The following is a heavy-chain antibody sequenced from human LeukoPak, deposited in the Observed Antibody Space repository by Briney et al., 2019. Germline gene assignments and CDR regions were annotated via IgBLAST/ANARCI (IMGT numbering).Heavy chain of an antibody. V-gene: IGHV4-39*07. Sequence: SETLSLTCTVSGGSISGSRYYWGWIRQPPGKGLEWIGTIHYSGSTYYNPSLKSRVTISVDTSQNQFSLKLSSVTAADTAVYYCARDPGDYWFDYWGQGTLVTVSS. CDR1: GGSISGSRYY. CDR3: ARDPGDYWFDY. D-gene: IGHD4-17*01. J-gene: IGHJ4*02. CDR2: IHYSGST.